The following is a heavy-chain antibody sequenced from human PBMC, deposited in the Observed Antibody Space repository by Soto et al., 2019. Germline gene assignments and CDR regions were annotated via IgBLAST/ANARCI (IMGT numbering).Heavy chain of an antibody. CDR1: GFTFSNAW. V-gene: IGHV3-15*01. J-gene: IGHJ4*02. CDR3: TTARRRTGDFVY. D-gene: IGHD7-27*01. Sequence: PGGSLRLSCAASGFTFSNAWMSWVRQAPGKGLEWVGRIKSKTDGGTTDYAAPVKGRFTISRDDSKNTLYLQMNSLKTEDTAVYYCTTARRRTGDFVYWGQGTLVTVSS. CDR2: IKSKTDGGTT.